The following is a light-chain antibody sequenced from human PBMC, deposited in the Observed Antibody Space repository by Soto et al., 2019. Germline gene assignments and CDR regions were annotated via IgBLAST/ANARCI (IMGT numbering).Light chain of an antibody. Sequence: DIQMTQSPSTLSGSVGDRVTITCRASQTISSWLAWYQQKPGKAPKLLIYKASTLKSGVPSRFSGSGSGTEFTPTISSLQPDDFATYYCQQIYTIPLTFGGGTKVDIK. CDR2: KAS. V-gene: IGKV1-5*03. CDR3: QQIYTIPLT. J-gene: IGKJ4*01. CDR1: QTISSW.